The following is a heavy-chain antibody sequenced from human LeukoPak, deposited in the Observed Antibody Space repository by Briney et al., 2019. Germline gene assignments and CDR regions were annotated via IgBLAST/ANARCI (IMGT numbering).Heavy chain of an antibody. CDR1: EFTFSSYS. V-gene: IGHV3-48*04. CDR3: ATNVGYGSGNGGGY. J-gene: IGHJ4*02. D-gene: IGHD3-10*01. Sequence: GGSLRLSCAASEFTFSSYSMSWVRQAPGKGLEWVSYISSTASSIYYADSVKGRFTISRDNAKNSLYLQMNGLRAADSAEYYCATNVGYGSGNGGGYWGQGTVVTVSS. CDR2: ISSTASSI.